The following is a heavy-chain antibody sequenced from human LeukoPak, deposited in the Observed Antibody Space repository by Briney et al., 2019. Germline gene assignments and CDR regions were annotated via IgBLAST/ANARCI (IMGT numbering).Heavy chain of an antibody. D-gene: IGHD6-13*01. V-gene: IGHV3-30*03. CDR1: GFTFSSYG. J-gene: IGHJ4*02. CDR2: ISYDGSNK. Sequence: GGSLRLSCAASGFTFSSYGMHWVRQAPGKGLEWVAVISYDGSNKYYADSVKGRFTISRDNSKNTLYLLMNSLRAEDTAVYYCARGGGSGRYGLPFDHWGQGTLVTVSS. CDR3: ARGGGSGRYGLPFDH.